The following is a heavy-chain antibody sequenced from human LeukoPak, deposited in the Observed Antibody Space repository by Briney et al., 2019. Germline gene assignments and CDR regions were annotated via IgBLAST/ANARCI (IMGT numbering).Heavy chain of an antibody. J-gene: IGHJ3*02. CDR1: GGSISRYY. CDR2: IYYSGST. CDR3: ARHRSSWPDAFDI. Sequence: EPSETLSLTCTVSGGSISRYYWSWIRQPPGKGLEWIGYIYYSGSTNYNPSLKSRVTISVDTSKNQFSLKLSSVTAADTAVYYCARHRSSWPDAFDIWGQGTMVTVSS. D-gene: IGHD6-13*01. V-gene: IGHV4-59*01.